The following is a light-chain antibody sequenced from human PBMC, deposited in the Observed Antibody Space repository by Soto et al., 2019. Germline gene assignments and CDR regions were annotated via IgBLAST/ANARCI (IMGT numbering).Light chain of an antibody. V-gene: IGKV3-15*01. CDR2: GAS. CDR1: QSVSSN. CDR3: QQYNNWPPWT. Sequence: EIVMTQSPDTLSVSPGERATLSCWASQSVSSNLAWYQQKPGQAPRLLIYGASTRATGIPARFSGSGSGTEFTLTISSLQSEDFAVNYCQQYNNWPPWTIGQGTKVEIK. J-gene: IGKJ1*01.